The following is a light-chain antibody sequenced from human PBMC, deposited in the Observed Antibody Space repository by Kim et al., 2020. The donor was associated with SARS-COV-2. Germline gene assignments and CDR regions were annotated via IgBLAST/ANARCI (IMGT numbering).Light chain of an antibody. CDR1: DVSGYNY. Sequence: QSALTQPASVSGSPGQSITISCSDVSGYNYVSWYQQKPDKAPELQIYDVSVRPSGVSDRFSGSKSGNTASLTISGLQAEDEADYYCSAYSSGSTLGIFGGGTKVTVL. CDR3: SAYSSGSTLGI. J-gene: IGLJ2*01. CDR2: DVS. V-gene: IGLV2-14*01.